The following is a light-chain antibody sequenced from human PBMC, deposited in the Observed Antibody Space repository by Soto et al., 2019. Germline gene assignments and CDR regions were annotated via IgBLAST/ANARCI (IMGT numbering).Light chain of an antibody. J-gene: IGKJ3*01. CDR3: QQYNDSPLT. CDR2: AAS. Sequence: EIVLTQSPGTLPLSPGERATLSCRASQTLSTNSLAWYQQRPGKTPRLLIYAASTRDTDIPDRFNGSGSGTDFALTISRLEPEDCARSYGQQYNDSPLTFGPGTTVDVK. CDR1: QTLSTNS. V-gene: IGKV3-20*01.